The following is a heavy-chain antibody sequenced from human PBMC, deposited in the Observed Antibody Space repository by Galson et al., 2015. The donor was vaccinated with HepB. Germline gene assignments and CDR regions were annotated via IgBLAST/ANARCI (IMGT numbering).Heavy chain of an antibody. V-gene: IGHV3-7*03. Sequence: SLRLSCAASGFTFSSYWMSWVRQAPGKGLEWVANIKQDGSEKYYVDSVKGRFTISRDNAKNSLYLQMNSLRAEDTAVYYCATVRGRGPVHWYFDLWGRGTLVTVSS. J-gene: IGHJ2*01. CDR1: GFTFSSYW. D-gene: IGHD3-10*01. CDR3: ATVRGRGPVHWYFDL. CDR2: IKQDGSEK.